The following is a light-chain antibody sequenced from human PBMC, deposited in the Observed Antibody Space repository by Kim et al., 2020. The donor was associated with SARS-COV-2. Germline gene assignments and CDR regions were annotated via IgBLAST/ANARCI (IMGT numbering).Light chain of an antibody. V-gene: IGLV2-18*02. CDR1: SGDVGAYNR. CDR3: SSDTTRSTII. J-gene: IGLJ2*01. CDR2: EVN. Sequence: QSALTQPPSVSGSPGQSVTISCSGTSGDVGAYNRVSWYHQPPGTAPKLVIYEVNNRPSGVSDRFSGSKSGNTASLTISGLQSEDEGNYYCSSDTTRSTIIFGGGTQLTVL.